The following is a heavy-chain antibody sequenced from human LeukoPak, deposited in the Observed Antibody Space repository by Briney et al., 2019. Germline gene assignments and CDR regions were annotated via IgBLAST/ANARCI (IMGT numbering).Heavy chain of an antibody. CDR2: IHHSGST. CDR1: GGSISSTNW. Sequence: SETLSLTCAVSGGSISSTNWWSWVRQPPGKGLEWIGEIHHSGSTNYNPSLKSRVTISVDTSKNQFSLKLSSVTAADTAVYYCARHAIDSSGYYLDYFDYWGQGTLVTVSS. D-gene: IGHD3-22*01. V-gene: IGHV4-4*02. CDR3: ARHAIDSSGYYLDYFDY. J-gene: IGHJ4*02.